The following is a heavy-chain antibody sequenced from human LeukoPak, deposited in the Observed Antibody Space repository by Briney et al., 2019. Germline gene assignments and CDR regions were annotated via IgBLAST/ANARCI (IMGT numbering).Heavy chain of an antibody. V-gene: IGHV3-23*01. CDR3: AKGGVYSGYAFDP. D-gene: IGHD5-12*01. CDR1: GFTFSSYA. J-gene: IGHJ5*02. CDR2: ISSSRDVT. Sequence: GGSLRLSCAASGFTFSSYAMSWVRQAPGKGLAWVSAISSSRDVTKYADSAKSRFTISRDNSKNTVYLQMNSLRAEDTAVYYCAKGGVYSGYAFDPWGQGTLVTVSS.